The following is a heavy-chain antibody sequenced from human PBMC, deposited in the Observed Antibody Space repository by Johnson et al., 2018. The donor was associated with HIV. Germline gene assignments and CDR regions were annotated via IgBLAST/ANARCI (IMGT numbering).Heavy chain of an antibody. V-gene: IGHV3-11*05. D-gene: IGHD1-26*01. CDR2: VRWNSGRI. CDR3: AKDIIRFREGWALPAFDI. Sequence: QVQLVESGGGLVKPGASLRLSCAASGFSLSDYYMSWIRQAPGKGLEWVSYVRWNSGRIGYADSVKGRFTISRDNAKNSLYLQMNSLRPEDTALYYCAKDIIRFREGWALPAFDIWGRGTMVTVSS. CDR1: GFSLSDYY. J-gene: IGHJ3*02.